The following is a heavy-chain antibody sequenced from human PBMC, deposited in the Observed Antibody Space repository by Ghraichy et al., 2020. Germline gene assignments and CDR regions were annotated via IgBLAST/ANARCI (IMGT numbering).Heavy chain of an antibody. V-gene: IGHV1-18*04. CDR2: ISGYSGNT. J-gene: IGHJ4*02. CDR3: ARDDTLCFFDY. Sequence: ASVKVSCKASGYSFTGYGVSWVRQAPGQGLEWMGWISGYSGNTNYAQILQGRVTMTTDTSTSTAYMELRSLRSDDTAVYYCARDDTLCFFDYWGQGTLVTVSS. CDR1: GYSFTGYG. D-gene: IGHD2-2*02.